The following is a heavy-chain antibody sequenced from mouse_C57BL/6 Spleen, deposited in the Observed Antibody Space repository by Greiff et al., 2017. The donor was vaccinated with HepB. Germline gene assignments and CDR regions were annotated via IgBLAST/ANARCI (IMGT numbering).Heavy chain of an antibody. CDR1: GFTFSSYA. J-gene: IGHJ4*01. V-gene: IGHV5-4*01. CDR3: ARDTAPMDY. CDR2: ISDGGSYT. Sequence: EVKLMESGGGLVKPGGSLKLSCAASGFTFSSYAMSWVRQTPEKRLEWVATISDGGSYTYYPDNVKGRFTISRDNAKNNLYLQMSHLKSEDTAMYYCARDTAPMDYWDQGTSVTVSS. D-gene: IGHD1-2*01.